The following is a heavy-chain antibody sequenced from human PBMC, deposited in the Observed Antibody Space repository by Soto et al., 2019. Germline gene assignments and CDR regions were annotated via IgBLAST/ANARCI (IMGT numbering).Heavy chain of an antibody. CDR3: ARDSVVVIPAAAVYWYFDL. CDR2: ISFDATNQ. Sequence: PGGSLRLFCAASGFTFSSYAMHWVRQAPGKGLEWVAVISFDATNQYYADSVKGRFTISRDNSKNTLHLQMNSLGLEDTAVYYCARDSVVVIPAAAVYWYFDLWGRGTLVTVSS. V-gene: IGHV3-30*04. CDR1: GFTFSSYA. J-gene: IGHJ2*01. D-gene: IGHD2-2*01.